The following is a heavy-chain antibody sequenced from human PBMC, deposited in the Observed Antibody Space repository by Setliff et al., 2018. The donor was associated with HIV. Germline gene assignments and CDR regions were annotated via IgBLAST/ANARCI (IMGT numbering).Heavy chain of an antibody. CDR3: ARDRIEVLADSPHDVFDI. CDR2: VHNNAGS. D-gene: IGHD3-22*01. Sequence: SETLSLTCAVSGDSVSGYYWSWIRQPAGRRLEWIGRVHNNAGSNYNPSLKSRVTMSVDTAKNQLSLKLTAVSAADTAVYYCARDRIEVLADSPHDVFDIWGRGIMVTVSS. V-gene: IGHV4-4*07. J-gene: IGHJ3*02. CDR1: GDSVSGYY.